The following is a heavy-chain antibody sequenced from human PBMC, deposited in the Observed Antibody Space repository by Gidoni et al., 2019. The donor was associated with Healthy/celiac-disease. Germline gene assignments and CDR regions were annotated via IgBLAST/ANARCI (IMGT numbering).Heavy chain of an antibody. CDR3: ARGGSGYSYGYTKDPPYYFDY. D-gene: IGHD5-18*01. CDR1: VCTFSSYA. Sequence: QVQLVQSVAEVKKPGSSVKVSCKASVCTFSSYAISLVRQGPGQGLEWMGGIIPIFGTANYAQKFQGRVTITADESTSTAYMELSSLRSEDTAVYYCARGGSGYSYGYTKDPPYYFDYWGQGTLVTVSS. CDR2: IIPIFGTA. J-gene: IGHJ4*02. V-gene: IGHV1-69*01.